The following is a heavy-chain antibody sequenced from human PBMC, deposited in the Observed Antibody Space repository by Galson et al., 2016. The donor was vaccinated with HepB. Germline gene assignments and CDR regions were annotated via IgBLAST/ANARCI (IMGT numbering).Heavy chain of an antibody. CDR1: GYPFTSYY. Sequence: SVKVSCKASGYPFTSYYMHWVRQAPGQGLEWMGIINPSGGSTSYAQKFQGRVFMASDTSISTASLELRSLRSGDTATYYCAREGDIVVPVSADDAFDLWGQGTMVTV. D-gene: IGHD2-15*01. CDR3: AREGDIVVPVSADDAFDL. CDR2: INPSGGST. J-gene: IGHJ3*01. V-gene: IGHV1-46*01.